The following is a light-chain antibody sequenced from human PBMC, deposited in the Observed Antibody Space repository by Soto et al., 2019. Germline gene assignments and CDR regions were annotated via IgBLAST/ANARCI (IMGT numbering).Light chain of an antibody. CDR1: QDISIN. J-gene: IGKJ4*01. CDR3: QQCDKLPLT. V-gene: IGKV1-33*01. CDR2: DAS. Sequence: DIQMTQSPSSLSASVGDRVSITCQASQDISINLNWYQQKPGKAPKLLIYDASNLETGVPTTFNGSGSGTDFTVTISSLQPEDIATYYCQQCDKLPLTFGGGTKVEIK.